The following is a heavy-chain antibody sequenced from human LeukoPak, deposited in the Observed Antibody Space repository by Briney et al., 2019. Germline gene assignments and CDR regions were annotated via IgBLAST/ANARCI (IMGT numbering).Heavy chain of an antibody. CDR3: ARASKFGDLYY. Sequence: SETLSLTCTVSGASISNYYWSWIRQPAGKGLEWIGRIYVSGIINYNPSLKSRVTMSADTPENQLYLRLTSVTAADTAVYYCARASKFGDLYYWGQGTQVTVSS. D-gene: IGHD3-10*01. CDR1: GASISNYY. CDR2: IYVSGII. V-gene: IGHV4-4*07. J-gene: IGHJ4*02.